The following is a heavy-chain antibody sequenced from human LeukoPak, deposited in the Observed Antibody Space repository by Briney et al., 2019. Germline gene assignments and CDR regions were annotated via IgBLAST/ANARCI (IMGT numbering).Heavy chain of an antibody. CDR2: INHIRST. Sequence: PSETLSLTCAVYGGSFSTYSWSWIRQPPGKGLEWIGEINHIRSTNFNPSLKSRVTMSVDTSKSQFSLKLSSVTAADTAVYYCARDSGTTGEVKFDPWGQGTLVTVSS. CDR1: GGSFSTYS. V-gene: IGHV4-34*01. D-gene: IGHD3-10*01. J-gene: IGHJ5*02. CDR3: ARDSGTTGEVKFDP.